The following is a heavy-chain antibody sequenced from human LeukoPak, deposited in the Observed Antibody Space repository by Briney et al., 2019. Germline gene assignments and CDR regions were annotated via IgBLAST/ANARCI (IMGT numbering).Heavy chain of an antibody. Sequence: SETLSLTCSVYGGSFSGYYWSWIRQPPGKGLEWIGEINHSGSTNYNPSPKSRVTISVDTSKNQFSLKLSSVTAADTAVYYCAKDFRHYYDSSGNFDYWGQGTLVTVSS. D-gene: IGHD3-22*01. CDR1: GGSFSGYY. J-gene: IGHJ4*02. V-gene: IGHV4-34*01. CDR3: AKDFRHYYDSSGNFDY. CDR2: INHSGST.